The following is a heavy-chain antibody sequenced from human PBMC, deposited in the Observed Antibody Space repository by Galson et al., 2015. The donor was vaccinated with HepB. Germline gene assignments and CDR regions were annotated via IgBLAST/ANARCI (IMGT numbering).Heavy chain of an antibody. Sequence: SLRLSCAASGFKFSSYNMHWVRQAPGKGLEWVSYISSGSNIYYADSVRGRFTISRDNAKNLLFLQMNSLRVDDTAVYYCASGGLTVKGFGESFLIWFDPWGQGILVTVSS. CDR3: ASGGLTVKGFGESFLIWFDP. V-gene: IGHV3-21*01. CDR2: ISSGSNI. CDR1: GFKFSSYN. D-gene: IGHD3-10*01. J-gene: IGHJ5*02.